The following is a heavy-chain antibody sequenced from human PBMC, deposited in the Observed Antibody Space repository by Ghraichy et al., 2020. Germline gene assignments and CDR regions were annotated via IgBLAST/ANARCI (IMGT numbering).Heavy chain of an antibody. J-gene: IGHJ3*02. CDR2: ISGSGGST. Sequence: LSLTCAASGFTFSSYAMSWVRQAPGKGLEWVSAISGSGGSTYYADSVKGRFTISRDNSKNTLYLQMNSLRAEDTAVYYCAKELYQLSGRVGDAFDIWGQGTMVTVSS. V-gene: IGHV3-23*01. CDR1: GFTFSSYA. CDR3: AKELYQLSGRVGDAFDI. D-gene: IGHD2-15*01.